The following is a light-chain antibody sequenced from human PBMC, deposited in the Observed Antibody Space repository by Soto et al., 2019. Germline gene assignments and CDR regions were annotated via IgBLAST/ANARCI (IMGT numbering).Light chain of an antibody. J-gene: IGLJ3*02. CDR3: SSYAGSNNLV. CDR2: EVS. Sequence: QSALTQPPSASGSPGQSVTISCTGTRSDVGSYNYVSCYQQHPGKAPKLMIYEVSKRPSGVPDRFSGSKSGNTASLTVSGLQAEDEADYYCSSYAGSNNLVFGGGTKLTVL. CDR1: RSDVGSYNY. V-gene: IGLV2-8*01.